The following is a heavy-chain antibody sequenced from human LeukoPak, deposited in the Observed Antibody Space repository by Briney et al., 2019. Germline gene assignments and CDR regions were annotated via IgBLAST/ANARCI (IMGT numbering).Heavy chain of an antibody. J-gene: IGHJ4*02. CDR2: INPNSGGT. D-gene: IGHD5-24*01. V-gene: IGHV1-2*02. CDR1: GYTFTGYY. Sequence: GASLKVSCKASGYTFTGYYMHWVRQAPGQGLEWMGWINPNSGGTNYAQKFQGRVTMTRDTSISTAYMELSRPRSDDTAVYDCARDGDYRDGYNLPLFDYWGQGTLVTVSS. CDR3: ARDGDYRDGYNLPLFDY.